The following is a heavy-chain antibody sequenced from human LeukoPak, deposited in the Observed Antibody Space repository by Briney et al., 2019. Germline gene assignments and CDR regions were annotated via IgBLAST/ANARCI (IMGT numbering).Heavy chain of an antibody. CDR3: ATDCSSTSCLPFDY. Sequence: GGSLRLSCAASGFTFSSYAMSWVRQAPGKGLEWVSAISGSGGSTYYADSVKGRFTISRDNSKNTLYLQMNSLRAEGTAVYYCATDCSSTSCLPFDYWGQGTLVTVSS. J-gene: IGHJ4*02. CDR2: ISGSGGST. V-gene: IGHV3-23*01. CDR1: GFTFSSYA. D-gene: IGHD2-2*01.